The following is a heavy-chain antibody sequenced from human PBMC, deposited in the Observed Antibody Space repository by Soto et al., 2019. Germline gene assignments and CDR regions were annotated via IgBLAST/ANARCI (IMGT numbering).Heavy chain of an antibody. CDR1: GFTFSSYA. CDR2: ISGSGGST. D-gene: IGHD2-15*01. Sequence: GGSMRLSCAASGFTFSSYAMSWVRQAPGKGLECVSAISGSGGSTYYADSVKGRVTISRDNSKNTLYLQMNSLRAQDTAVYYCAKDNIVVVVAATQVYGMDVWGQGTTVTVSS. V-gene: IGHV3-23*01. J-gene: IGHJ6*02. CDR3: AKDNIVVVVAATQVYGMDV.